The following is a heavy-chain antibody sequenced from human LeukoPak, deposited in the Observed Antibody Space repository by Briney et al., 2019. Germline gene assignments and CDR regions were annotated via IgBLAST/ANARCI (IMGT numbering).Heavy chain of an antibody. J-gene: IGHJ4*02. D-gene: IGHD3-9*01. CDR3: ARAPWDDILTGFDY. Sequence: PGGSLRLSCAASGFTFSSYSMNWVRQAPGKGLEWVSSISSSSSYIYYADSVKGRFTISRDNAKNSLYLQMNSLRAEDTAVYYCARAPWDDILTGFDYWGQGTLVTVSS. V-gene: IGHV3-21*01. CDR1: GFTFSSYS. CDR2: ISSSSSYI.